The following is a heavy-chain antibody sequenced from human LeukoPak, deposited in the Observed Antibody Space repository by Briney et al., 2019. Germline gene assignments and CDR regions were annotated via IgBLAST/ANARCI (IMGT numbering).Heavy chain of an antibody. CDR2: ISANNGNT. D-gene: IGHD2-2*02. J-gene: IGHJ4*02. Sequence: ASVKVSCKASGYTFTSYGISWVRQALGQGLEWMEWISANNGNTNYAQKLQGRVTMTTDTSTSTAYMELRSLRSDDTAVYYCARDRHCSSTSCYMPDYFDYWGQGTLVTVSS. V-gene: IGHV1-18*01. CDR1: GYTFTSYG. CDR3: ARDRHCSSTSCYMPDYFDY.